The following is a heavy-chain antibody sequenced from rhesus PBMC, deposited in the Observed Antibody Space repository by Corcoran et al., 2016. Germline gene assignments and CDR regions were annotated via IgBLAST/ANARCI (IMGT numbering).Heavy chain of an antibody. V-gene: IGHV4-173*01. CDR2: ISSSDGST. J-gene: IGHJ4*01. CDR1: GGSISCNR. Sequence: QLQLQESGPGLVKPSEPLPLTCAVPGGSISCNRWSWIRQPPGKGLEWIGRISSSDGSTSYNPSLKSRVTISTDTSKNQLSLKLISVTAADTAVYYCARVTAGYWGQGVLVTVSS. CDR3: ARVTAGY.